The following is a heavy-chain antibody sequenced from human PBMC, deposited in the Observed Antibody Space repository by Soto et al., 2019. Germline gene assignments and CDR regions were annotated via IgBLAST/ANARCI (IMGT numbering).Heavy chain of an antibody. V-gene: IGHV4-34*01. J-gene: IGHJ4*02. CDR2: INHSGST. CDR3: ARGLGVVVVAATLYFDY. D-gene: IGHD2-15*01. CDR1: GGSFSGYY. Sequence: SETLSLTCAVYGGSFSGYYWSWIRQPPGKGLEWIGEINHSGSTNYNPSLKSRDNISVDTSKNQFSLKLSSVTAADTAVYYCARGLGVVVVAATLYFDYWGQGTLVTVSS.